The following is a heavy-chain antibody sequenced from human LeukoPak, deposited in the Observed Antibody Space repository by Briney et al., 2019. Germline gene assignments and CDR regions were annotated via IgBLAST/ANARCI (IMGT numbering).Heavy chain of an antibody. CDR3: ARGSLAAAGAPRVLYFFDS. D-gene: IGHD6-13*01. V-gene: IGHV4-34*01. J-gene: IGHJ4*02. CDR1: GGSFSDYY. CDR2: INHSGHT. Sequence: SETLSLTCAVYGGSFSDYYWSWIRKPPGKGLEWIGEINHSGHTNYNPALKSRVTISVDTSKNQFSLNLSSVTAADTAVYYCARGSLAAAGAPRVLYFFDSWGQGTLVPVSS.